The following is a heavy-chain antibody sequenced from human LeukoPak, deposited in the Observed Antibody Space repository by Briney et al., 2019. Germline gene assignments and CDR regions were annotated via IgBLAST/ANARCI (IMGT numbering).Heavy chain of an antibody. V-gene: IGHV3-66*01. CDR2: IYADGRT. D-gene: IGHD2-8*01. CDR1: GFTVNNEY. CDR3: VRSVFS. Sequence: PGGSLRLSCAASGFTVNNEYMYWVRQAPGRGLECVSLIYADGRTFYTDSVRGRFTISRDNSRNTMDLQMNRLRAEDTAVYFCVRSVFSWGQGTRVTVSS. J-gene: IGHJ5*02.